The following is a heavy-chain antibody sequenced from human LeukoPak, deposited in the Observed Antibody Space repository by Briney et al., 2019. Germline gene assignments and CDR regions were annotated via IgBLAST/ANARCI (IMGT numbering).Heavy chain of an antibody. J-gene: IGHJ4*02. CDR1: GFTFSSYG. Sequence: GGSLRLSCAPSGFTFSSYGMHWVRQAPGEGREWVAVIWYDGSNKYYADSVKGRFTISRDNSKNTLYLQMNSLRAEDTAVYYCARDRDRDGYNPFDYWGQGTLVTVSS. V-gene: IGHV3-33*01. D-gene: IGHD5-24*01. CDR2: IWYDGSNK. CDR3: ARDRDRDGYNPFDY.